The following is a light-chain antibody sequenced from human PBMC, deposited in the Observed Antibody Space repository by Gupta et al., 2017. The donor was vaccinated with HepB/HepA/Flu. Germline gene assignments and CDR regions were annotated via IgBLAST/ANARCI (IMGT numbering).Light chain of an antibody. CDR1: KTVLSTSNNKNH. CDR3: NQDYDTQT. J-gene: IGKJ1*01. V-gene: IGKV4-1*01. CDR2: WAS. Sequence: DIGLTQSPDSLAVSLGETATINCKSNKTVLSTSNNKNHLAWYQQRPGQPPNLLIHWASTREYGVPDRFSGRGSGTDFTLTSSRRQDEDVAVYYLNQDYDTQTYGQGTKVEIK.